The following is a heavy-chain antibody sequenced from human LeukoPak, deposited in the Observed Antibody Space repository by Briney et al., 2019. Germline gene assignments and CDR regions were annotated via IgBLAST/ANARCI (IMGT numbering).Heavy chain of an antibody. J-gene: IGHJ6*02. CDR3: ARVRREQLVPLGSYYGMDV. D-gene: IGHD6-13*01. CDR2: IIPTLGIA. Sequence: SVKVSCKASGGTFSSYAISWVRQAPGQGLEWMGRIIPTLGIANYAQKFQGRVTITADKSTSTAYMELSSLRSEDTAVYYCARVRREQLVPLGSYYGMDVWGQGTTVTVSS. CDR1: GGTFSSYA. V-gene: IGHV1-69*04.